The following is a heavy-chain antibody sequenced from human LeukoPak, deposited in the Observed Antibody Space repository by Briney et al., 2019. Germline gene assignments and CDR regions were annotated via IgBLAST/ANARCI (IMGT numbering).Heavy chain of an antibody. CDR2: TYYRSKWDN. J-gene: IGHJ6*03. D-gene: IGHD2-2*01. Sequence: KPSQTLSLTCGISGDSVSSNSAAWNWIRQSSSRGLEWLGRTYYRSKWDNDYAVSVKSRITINPDTSKNQFSLQLNSVTPEDTAVYYCAREVGESHYYYMDVWGKGTTVTISS. V-gene: IGHV6-1*01. CDR1: GDSVSSNSAA. CDR3: AREVGESHYYYMDV.